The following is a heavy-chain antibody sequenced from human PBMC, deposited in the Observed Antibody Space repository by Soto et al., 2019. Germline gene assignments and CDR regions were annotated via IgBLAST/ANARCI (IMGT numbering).Heavy chain of an antibody. CDR3: ASSYSSSWYYYYYGMDV. V-gene: IGHV4-39*01. Sequence: SETLSLTCTVSGASLSSISYYWGWIRQPPGKGLEWVGSIFFTGNIYYNPSLKSRVTISVDTSRNQFSLMVNSVTAADTAVYYCASSYSSSWYYYYYGMDVWGQGTTVTVSS. D-gene: IGHD6-13*01. J-gene: IGHJ6*02. CDR2: IFFTGNI. CDR1: GASLSSISYY.